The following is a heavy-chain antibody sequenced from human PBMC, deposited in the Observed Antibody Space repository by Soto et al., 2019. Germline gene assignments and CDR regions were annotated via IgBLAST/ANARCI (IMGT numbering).Heavy chain of an antibody. D-gene: IGHD3-9*01. J-gene: IGHJ4*02. CDR3: ARGYNDNSPKRNHLVDY. CDR2: ISSSSSTI. Sequence: GGSLRLSCAASGFTFSSYSMNWVRQAPGKGLEWVSYISSSSSTIYYADSVKGRFTISRDNAKNSLYLQMNSLRDEDTAVYYCARGYNDNSPKRNHLVDYWGQGTLVTVSS. V-gene: IGHV3-48*02. CDR1: GFTFSSYS.